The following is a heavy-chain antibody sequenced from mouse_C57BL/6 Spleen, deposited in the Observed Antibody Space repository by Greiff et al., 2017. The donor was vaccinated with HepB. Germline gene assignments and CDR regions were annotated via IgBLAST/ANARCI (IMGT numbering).Heavy chain of an antibody. CDR2: ISGGGGNT. Sequence: EVKLMESGGGLVKPGGSLKLSCAASGFTFSSYTMSWVRQTPEKRLEWVATISGGGGNTYYPDSVKGRFTISRDNAKNTLYLQMSSLRSEDTALYYCARHDYGSSDYWGQGTSVTVSS. CDR3: ARHDYGSSDY. D-gene: IGHD1-1*01. J-gene: IGHJ4*01. V-gene: IGHV5-9*01. CDR1: GFTFSSYT.